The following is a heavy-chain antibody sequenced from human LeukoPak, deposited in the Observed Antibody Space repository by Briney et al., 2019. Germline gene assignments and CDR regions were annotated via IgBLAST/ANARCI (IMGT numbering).Heavy chain of an antibody. V-gene: IGHV3-30*04. J-gene: IGHJ6*03. D-gene: IGHD3-22*01. CDR1: GFTFSSYA. CDR3: ASLYGSSGYYLLARYYYYMDV. CDR2: ISYDGSNK. Sequence: GRSLRLSCAASGFTFSSYAMHWVRQAPGKGLEWVAVISYDGSNKYYADSVKGRFTISRDNSKNTLYLQMNSLRAEDTAVYYCASLYGSSGYYLLARYYYYMDVWGKGTTVTVSS.